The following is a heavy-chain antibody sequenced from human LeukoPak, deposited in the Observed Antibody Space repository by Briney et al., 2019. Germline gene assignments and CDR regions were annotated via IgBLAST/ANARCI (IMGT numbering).Heavy chain of an antibody. CDR3: ASPEGFTSKFDY. CDR1: GDSMSSRNYY. J-gene: IGHJ4*02. Sequence: SETLSLTCTVSGDSMSSRNYYWAWIRQPPGKGLEWIGSFYYTGSAYYNPSLKSRVAISIDMSKNQFSLKLSAVTAADTAVYYCASPEGFTSKFDYWGQGTLVTVSS. CDR2: FYYTGSA. D-gene: IGHD2-15*01. V-gene: IGHV4-39*01.